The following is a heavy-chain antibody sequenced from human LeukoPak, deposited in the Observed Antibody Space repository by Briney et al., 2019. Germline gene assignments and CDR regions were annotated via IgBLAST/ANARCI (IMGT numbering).Heavy chain of an antibody. CDR1: GFPFTSYA. CDR3: AKGGRYCSGDSCYASH. Sequence: GGSLRLSCAASGFPFTSYAMTWVRRAPGKGLEGVSSLSGSGGSTYYADSVKGRFTISRDSSNNTLHLQMNSLRAEDTAVYYCAKGGRYCSGDSCYASHWGQGTLVTVSS. V-gene: IGHV3-23*01. D-gene: IGHD2-15*01. J-gene: IGHJ1*01. CDR2: LSGSGGST.